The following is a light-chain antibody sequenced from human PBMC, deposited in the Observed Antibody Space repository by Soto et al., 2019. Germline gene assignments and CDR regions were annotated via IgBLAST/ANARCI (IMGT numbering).Light chain of an antibody. V-gene: IGKV3-20*01. CDR2: DTY. J-gene: IGKJ1*01. CDR1: QSVRSK. Sequence: EIVLTQSPASLSVSPGERATLSCRASQSVRSKVAWYQQKPGQAPSLVIYDTYIRATGIPARFSGSGFGTDFTLTISKLEPEDFAVYHCQQYGGSPRTFGQGTKVDIK. CDR3: QQYGGSPRT.